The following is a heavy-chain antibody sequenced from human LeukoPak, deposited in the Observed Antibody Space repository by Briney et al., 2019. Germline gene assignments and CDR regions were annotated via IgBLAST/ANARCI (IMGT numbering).Heavy chain of an antibody. Sequence: GGSLRLSCAVSGFSVSSNYMHWVRQTPGKGLQWVAVIYGAETANYADSVKGRFTISRDNAKNSLYLQMNSLRAEDTAVYYRARPDYGVPFFDYWGQGTLVTVSS. CDR3: ARPDYGVPFFDY. CDR1: GFSVSSNY. V-gene: IGHV3-53*01. J-gene: IGHJ4*02. D-gene: IGHD4-17*01. CDR2: IYGAETA.